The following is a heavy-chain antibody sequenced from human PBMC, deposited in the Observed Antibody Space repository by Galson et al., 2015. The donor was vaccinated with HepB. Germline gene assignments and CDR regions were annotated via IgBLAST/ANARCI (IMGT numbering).Heavy chain of an antibody. V-gene: IGHV1-69-2*01. D-gene: IGHD4-17*01. J-gene: IGHJ3*02. Sequence: VKVSCKASGGTFSSYAISWVRQAPGKGLKWMGLVDPEDGETIYAEKFQGRVTITADTSTDTAYMELSSLRSEDTAVYYCATDYGPTVTTIDIWGQGTMVTVSS. CDR2: VDPEDGET. CDR1: GGTFSSYA. CDR3: ATDYGPTVTTIDI.